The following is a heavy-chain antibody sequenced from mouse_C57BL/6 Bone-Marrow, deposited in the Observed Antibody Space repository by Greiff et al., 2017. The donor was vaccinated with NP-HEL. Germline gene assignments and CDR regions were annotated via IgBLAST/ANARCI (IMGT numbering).Heavy chain of an antibody. Sequence: VQLQQPGAELVRPGSSVKLSCKASGYTFTSYWMDWVKQRPGQGLEWIGNIYPSDSETRYNQKFKDKATLTVDKSSSTAYMQLSSLTSEDSAVYYCARRGDGYSYYFDYWGQGTTLTVSS. J-gene: IGHJ2*01. V-gene: IGHV1-61*01. CDR1: GYTFTSYW. D-gene: IGHD2-3*01. CDR3: ARRGDGYSYYFDY. CDR2: IYPSDSET.